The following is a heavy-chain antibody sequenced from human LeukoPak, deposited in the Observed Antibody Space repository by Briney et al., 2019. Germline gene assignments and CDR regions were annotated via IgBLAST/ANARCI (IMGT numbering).Heavy chain of an antibody. J-gene: IGHJ3*02. D-gene: IGHD5-24*01. CDR3: ARVEMATINAFDI. Sequence: RGESLKISCKGSGYSFTSYWIGWVRQMPGKGLEWMGIIYPGDSDTRYSPSFQGQVTISADKSISTAYLQWSSLKASDTAMYYCARVEMATINAFDIWGQGTMVTVSS. V-gene: IGHV5-51*01. CDR2: IYPGDSDT. CDR1: GYSFTSYW.